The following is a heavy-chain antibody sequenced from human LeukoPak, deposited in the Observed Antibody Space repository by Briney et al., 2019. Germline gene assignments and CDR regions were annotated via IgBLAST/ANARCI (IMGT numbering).Heavy chain of an antibody. CDR3: ATTAIIQNWFDP. CDR1: GYTLTELS. Sequence: ASVKVSCKVSGYTLTELSMHWVRQAPGKGLEWMGGFDPEDGETIYAQKFQGRVTMTEDTSTDTAYMELSSLRSEDTAVYYCATTAIIQNWFDPWGQGTLVTVSS. J-gene: IGHJ5*02. CDR2: FDPEDGET. D-gene: IGHD3-3*01. V-gene: IGHV1-24*01.